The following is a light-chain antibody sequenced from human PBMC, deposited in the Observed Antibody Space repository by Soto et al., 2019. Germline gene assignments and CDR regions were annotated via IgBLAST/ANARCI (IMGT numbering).Light chain of an antibody. J-gene: IGKJ1*01. CDR2: KAS. CDR1: QTISSW. V-gene: IGKV1-5*03. Sequence: DIQMTQSPSTLAGSVGYRVTITCRASQTISSWLAWYQQKQGKAPKILIYKASTLTSGVPSRFRGSGSGTEFTLTISRLQPDDFATYYCQHYNSYSEAFGQGTKVDIK. CDR3: QHYNSYSEA.